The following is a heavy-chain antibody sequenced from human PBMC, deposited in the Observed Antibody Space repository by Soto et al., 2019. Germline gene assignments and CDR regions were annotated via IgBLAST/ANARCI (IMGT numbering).Heavy chain of an antibody. V-gene: IGHV3-23*01. CDR1: GFIFTKNA. D-gene: IGHD2-21*02. Sequence: GGSLRLSCAASGFIFTKNAMTWVRQAPGKGLEWLSGISGTAGRTYYADSVKGRFTISRDTSKNTVYLQMNSLRAEDTAIYYCGGRPVSSSWTVDVWGRGTMVTVSS. CDR2: ISGTAGRT. J-gene: IGHJ3*01. CDR3: GGRPVSSSWTVDV.